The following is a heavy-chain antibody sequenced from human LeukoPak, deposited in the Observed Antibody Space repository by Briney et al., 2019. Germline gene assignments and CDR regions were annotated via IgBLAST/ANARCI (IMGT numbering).Heavy chain of an antibody. CDR2: IYYSGTT. CDR3: ATHKQSGTYYDAFDI. J-gene: IGHJ3*02. CDR1: GGSISSYY. Sequence: SETLSLXCTVSGGSISSYYWGWNRQPPGKGLEWIGYIYYSGTTNYNPSLKSRVTISVDTSKNQLSLKLNSVTAADTAVYYCATHKQSGTYYDAFDIWGQGTMVTVSS. D-gene: IGHD1-26*01. V-gene: IGHV4-59*01.